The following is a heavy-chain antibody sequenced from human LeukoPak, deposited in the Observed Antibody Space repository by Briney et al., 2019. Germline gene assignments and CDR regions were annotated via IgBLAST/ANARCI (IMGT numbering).Heavy chain of an antibody. CDR1: GGSISSSSYY. J-gene: IGHJ5*02. CDR3: ARGISITGTPEDWFDP. Sequence: PSETLSLTCTVSGGSISSSSYYWGWIRQPPGKGLEWIGEINHSGSTNYNPPLKSRVTISVDTSKNQFSLKLSSVTAADTAVYYCARGISITGTPEDWFDPWGQGTLVTVSS. D-gene: IGHD1-20*01. CDR2: INHSGST. V-gene: IGHV4-39*07.